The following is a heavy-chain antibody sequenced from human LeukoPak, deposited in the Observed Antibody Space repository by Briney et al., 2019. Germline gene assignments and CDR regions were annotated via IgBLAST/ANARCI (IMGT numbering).Heavy chain of an antibody. J-gene: IGHJ5*02. CDR1: GFTVSSNY. CDR2: IYTGGST. D-gene: IGHD3-10*01. Sequence: GGSLRLSCAASGFTVSSNYMSWVRQAPGKGLEWVSVIYTGGSTYYADSVKGRFTISRDNSKNTLYLQMNSLRAEDTAVYYCANRGADYYGSGNWFDPWGQGTLVTVSS. V-gene: IGHV3-66*01. CDR3: ANRGADYYGSGNWFDP.